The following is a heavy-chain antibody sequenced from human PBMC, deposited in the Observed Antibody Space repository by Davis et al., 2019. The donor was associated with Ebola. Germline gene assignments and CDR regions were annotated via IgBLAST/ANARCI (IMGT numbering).Heavy chain of an antibody. CDR3: ARTGTSWFDP. CDR2: IYYSGST. CDR1: GGSISSSSYY. V-gene: IGHV4-39*01. D-gene: IGHD1-7*01. J-gene: IGHJ5*02. Sequence: MPGGSLRLSCTVSGGSISSSSYYWGWIRQPPGKGLEWIGYIYYSGSTYYNPSLKSRVTISVDTSKNQFSLKLSSVTAADTAVYYCARTGTSWFDPWGQGTLVTVSS.